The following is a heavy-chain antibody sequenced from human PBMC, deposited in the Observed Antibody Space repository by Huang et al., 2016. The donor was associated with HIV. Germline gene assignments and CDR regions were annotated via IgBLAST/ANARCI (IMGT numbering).Heavy chain of an antibody. D-gene: IGHD6-6*01. J-gene: IGHJ4*02. CDR1: GYTFTDSN. CDR3: ARDWSFGSSTSPAD. CDR2: INPKRGGT. Sequence: QVQLVQSGAEVKNPGASVRVSCKASGYTFTDSNIHWVRQAPGQGLGWMGWINPKRGGTIYAQRVQGRITRTRDTTISTVHMDRRRIQSDDTAVYFCARDWSFGSSTSPADWGQGTLVTVSS. V-gene: IGHV1-2*02.